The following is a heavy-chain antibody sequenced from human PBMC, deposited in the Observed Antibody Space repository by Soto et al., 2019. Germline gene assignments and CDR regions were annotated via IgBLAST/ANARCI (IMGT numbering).Heavy chain of an antibody. J-gene: IGHJ6*03. CDR1: GFTFSSYS. CDR3: ARDGGYSSDHYYYYYMDV. V-gene: IGHV3-21*01. D-gene: IGHD6-19*01. Sequence: EVQLVESGGGLVKPGGSLRLSCAASGFTFSSYSMNWVRQAPGKGLEWVSSISSSSSYIYYADSVKGRFTISRDNAKNSLYLQMNSLRAEDTAVYYCARDGGYSSDHYYYYYMDVWGKGTTVTVSS. CDR2: ISSSSSYI.